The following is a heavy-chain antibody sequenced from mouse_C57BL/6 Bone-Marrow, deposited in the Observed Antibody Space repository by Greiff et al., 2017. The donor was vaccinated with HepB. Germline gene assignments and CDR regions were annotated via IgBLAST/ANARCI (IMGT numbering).Heavy chain of an antibody. V-gene: IGHV1-80*01. CDR3: AIGARATGFDS. J-gene: IGHJ2*01. Sequence: VQLQQSGAELVRPGSSVKISCKASGYAFSNYWMNWVKQRPGQGLEWIGQIYPGDGDSNHNGKFKGKATLTADKSSSAAYMQLSSLTSEDSAVYFCAIGARATGFDSWGQGTTLTVSS. CDR1: GYAFSNYW. CDR2: IYPGDGDS. D-gene: IGHD3-1*01.